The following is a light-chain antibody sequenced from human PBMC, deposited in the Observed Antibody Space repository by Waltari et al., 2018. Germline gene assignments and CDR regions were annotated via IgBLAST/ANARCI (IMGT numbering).Light chain of an antibody. CDR2: LGS. CDR3: MQALQIPWT. CDR1: HSLLHSNGYNY. J-gene: IGKJ1*01. Sequence: DIVMTQSPLSLPVTPGEPASISCRSSHSLLHSNGYNYLDWYLQKPGRSPQRVVCLGSKRGSGVPDRFSGSESGTDCTLKISRVEAEDVGVYYCMQALQIPWTFGQGTKVEIK. V-gene: IGKV2-28*01.